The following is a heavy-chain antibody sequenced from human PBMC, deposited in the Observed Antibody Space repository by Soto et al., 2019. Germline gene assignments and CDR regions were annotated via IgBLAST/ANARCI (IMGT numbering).Heavy chain of an antibody. V-gene: IGHV4-30-4*01. CDR1: GGSISSGDYY. CDR2: LYYTGST. D-gene: IGHD3-22*01. J-gene: IGHJ4*02. CDR3: ARYRYSDSLKEYYFDY. Sequence: QVQLQESGPGLVKPSQTLSLTCTVSGGSISSGDYYWSWIRQPPGKGLEWIGNLYYTGSTYYNPSLKSRVTISVDTSKKQFSLMVTSVTAADTAVYYCARYRYSDSLKEYYFDYWGQGTLVTVSS.